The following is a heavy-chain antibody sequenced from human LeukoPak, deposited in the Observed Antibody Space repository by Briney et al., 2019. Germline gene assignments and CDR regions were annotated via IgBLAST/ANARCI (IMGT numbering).Heavy chain of an antibody. Sequence: PRGSLRLSCAASGFTFSSYCMHWVRQAPGKGLVWVSRINSDGSGTIYADSVQGRFTISRDNSKNTLYLQMNSLRAEDTAVYYCACDRDYYDSSGYYNYWGQGTLVTVSS. CDR2: INSDGSGT. V-gene: IGHV3-74*01. D-gene: IGHD3-22*01. CDR3: ACDRDYYDSSGYYNY. CDR1: GFTFSSYC. J-gene: IGHJ4*02.